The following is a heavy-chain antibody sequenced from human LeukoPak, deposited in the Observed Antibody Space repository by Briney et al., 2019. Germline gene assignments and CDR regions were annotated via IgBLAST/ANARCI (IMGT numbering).Heavy chain of an antibody. CDR2: IYSGGST. D-gene: IGHD3-10*01. V-gene: IGHV3-66*01. CDR3: AREEGSMLNFDL. J-gene: IGHJ2*01. Sequence: GGSLRLSCAASGFTFSNAWMSWVRQAPGKGLEWVSVIYSGGSTYYADSVKGRFTISRDNSKNTLYLQMNSLRAEDTAVYYCAREEGSMLNFDLWGRGTLVTVSS. CDR1: GFTFSNAW.